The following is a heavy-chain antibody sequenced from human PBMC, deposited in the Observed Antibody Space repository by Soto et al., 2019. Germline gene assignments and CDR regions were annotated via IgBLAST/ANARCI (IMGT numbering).Heavy chain of an antibody. V-gene: IGHV3-48*01. Sequence: EVQLVESGGGLVQPGGSLRLSCAASGFTFSIYNMNWVRHAQGKGLEWVSYISRSTNMIYYADSVKGRCTISRDDANNSLYLQMNSPRAEATALYFCTRDQDATWYTRYSEYWGQGNLVTVSS. CDR2: ISRSTNMI. D-gene: IGHD6-13*01. CDR1: GFTFSIYN. J-gene: IGHJ4*02. CDR3: TRDQDATWYTRYSEY.